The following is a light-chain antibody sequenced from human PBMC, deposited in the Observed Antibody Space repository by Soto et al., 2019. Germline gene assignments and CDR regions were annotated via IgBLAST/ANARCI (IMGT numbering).Light chain of an antibody. CDR3: QQRSNWPT. CDR1: QSVSSY. CDR2: DAS. V-gene: IGKV3-11*01. J-gene: IGKJ4*01. Sequence: DIVITLSPSTLSLSPGERATLSCRASQSVSSYLAWYQQKPGQAPRLLIYDASNRATGIPARFSGSGSGTDFTLTISSLEPEDFAVYYCQQRSNWPTFGGGTKV.